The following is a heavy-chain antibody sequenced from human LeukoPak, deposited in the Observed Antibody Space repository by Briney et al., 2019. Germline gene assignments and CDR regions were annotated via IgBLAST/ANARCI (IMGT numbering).Heavy chain of an antibody. CDR3: AKYTGYYFDY. CDR2: IKQDGSET. Sequence: GGSLRLSCAASGFTFTDYAMSWVRQAPGKGLEWLAKIKQDGSETCHMDSVKGRFTISRDNAKNSLYLQMNSLRAEDTAVYYCAKYTGYYFDYWGQGILVTVPS. V-gene: IGHV3-7*01. CDR1: GFTFTDYA. D-gene: IGHD2-2*02. J-gene: IGHJ4*02.